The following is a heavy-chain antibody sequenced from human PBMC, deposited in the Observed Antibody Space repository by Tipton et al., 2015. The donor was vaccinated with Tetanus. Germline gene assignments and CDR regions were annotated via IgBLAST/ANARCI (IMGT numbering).Heavy chain of an antibody. J-gene: IGHJ3*01. Sequence: TLSLTCTVSGDFVTFGSYYWGWIRQPPGKGLEWIGSVYYSGTTYYNASLESRVTISIDTSKRQISMKLTSVTAADTAVYYCARGGRDAYNNPLGAFDVWGRGTTVTVSS. CDR2: VYYSGTT. V-gene: IGHV4-39*01. CDR3: ARGGRDAYNNPLGAFDV. D-gene: IGHD5-24*01. CDR1: GDFVTFGSYY.